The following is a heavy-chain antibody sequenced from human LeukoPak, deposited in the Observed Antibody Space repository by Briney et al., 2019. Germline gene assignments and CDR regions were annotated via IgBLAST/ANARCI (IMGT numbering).Heavy chain of an antibody. J-gene: IGHJ6*02. V-gene: IGHV3-33*01. CDR3: ARDTYGSGSYYAYYYYYGMDV. CDR1: GFTFSSYG. D-gene: IGHD3-10*01. Sequence: TGGSLRLSCAASGFTFSSYGMHWVRQAPGKGLEWVAGIWYDGSNKYYADSVKGRFTISRENSKNTLYLQMNSLRAEDTAVYYCARDTYGSGSYYAYYYYYGMDVWGQGTTVTVSS. CDR2: IWYDGSNK.